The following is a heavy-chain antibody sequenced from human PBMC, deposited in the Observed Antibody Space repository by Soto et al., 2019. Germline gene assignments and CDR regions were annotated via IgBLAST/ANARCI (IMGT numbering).Heavy chain of an antibody. J-gene: IGHJ3*02. Sequence: ASVKVSCKASGYTFTSYGISWVRQAPAQGLEWMGWISAYNGNTNYAQKLQGRVTMTTDTSTSTAYMELRSLRSDDTAVYYCAREYATDYYDSSGYLRTDAFDIWGQGTMVTVSS. CDR2: ISAYNGNT. D-gene: IGHD3-22*01. CDR1: GYTFTSYG. V-gene: IGHV1-18*01. CDR3: AREYATDYYDSSGYLRTDAFDI.